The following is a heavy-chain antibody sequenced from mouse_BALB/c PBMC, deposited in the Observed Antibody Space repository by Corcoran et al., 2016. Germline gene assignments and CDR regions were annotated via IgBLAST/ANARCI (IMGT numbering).Heavy chain of an antibody. CDR2: INTYTGEP. V-gene: IGHV9-1*02. J-gene: IGHJ3*01. Sequence: QIQLVQSGPELKKPGETVKISCKASGYTFTNYGMNWVKQAPGKGLKWMGWINTYTGEPTYADDFKGRFAFSLETSASTAYLQINNLKNEDMATYFCASHTRITTRPFAYWGQGTLVTFSA. CDR3: ASHTRITTRPFAY. CDR1: GYTFTNYG. D-gene: IGHD2-4*01.